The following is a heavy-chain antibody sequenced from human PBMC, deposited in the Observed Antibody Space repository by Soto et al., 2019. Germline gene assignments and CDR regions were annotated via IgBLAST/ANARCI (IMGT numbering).Heavy chain of an antibody. CDR2: VFYSGST. J-gene: IGHJ5*02. V-gene: IGHV4-30-4*01. Sequence: QVQLQESGPGLVKPSQTLSLSCTVSGGSISSGDSYWSWIRQPPGKGLEWIGYVFYSGSTYYNPSLKSRVTISVDTSKKQSSLNLSSVTAADTAMYYCARDRAGYKAYDPWGQGTQVTVSS. CDR3: ARDRAGYKAYDP. CDR1: GGSISSGDSY. D-gene: IGHD5-12*01.